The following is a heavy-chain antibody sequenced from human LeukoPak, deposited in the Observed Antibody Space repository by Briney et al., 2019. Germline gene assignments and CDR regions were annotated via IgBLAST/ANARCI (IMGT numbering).Heavy chain of an antibody. V-gene: IGHV4-59*01. CDR1: GGSISSYY. D-gene: IGHD1-26*01. CDR2: IYYSGST. Sequence: PSETLPLTCTVSGGSISSYYWSWIRQPPGKGLEWIGYIYYSGSTNYNPSLKSRVTISVDTSKNQFSLKLSSVTAADTAVYYCARDLRWVGQWELSGFDPWGQGTLVTVSS. J-gene: IGHJ5*02. CDR3: ARDLRWVGQWELSGFDP.